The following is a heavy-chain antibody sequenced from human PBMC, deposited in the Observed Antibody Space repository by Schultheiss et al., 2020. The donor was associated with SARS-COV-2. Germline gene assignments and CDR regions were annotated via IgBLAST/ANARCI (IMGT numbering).Heavy chain of an antibody. CDR1: GGSISSYY. Sequence: SQTLSLTCTVSGGSISSYYWSWIRQPPGKGLEWIGYIYYSGSTNYNPSLKCRVTISVDTSKNQFSLKLSSVTAADTAVYYCARGSNAGYCSGGSCYSGEYFQHWGQGTLVTVSS. CDR3: ARGSNAGYCSGGSCYSGEYFQH. J-gene: IGHJ1*01. V-gene: IGHV4-59*01. D-gene: IGHD2-15*01. CDR2: IYYSGST.